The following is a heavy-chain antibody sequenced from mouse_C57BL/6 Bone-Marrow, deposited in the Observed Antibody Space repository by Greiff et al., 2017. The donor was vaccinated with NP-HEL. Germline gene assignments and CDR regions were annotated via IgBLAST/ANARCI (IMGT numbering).Heavy chain of an antibody. CDR1: GYSIISGYY. Sequence: EVQRVESGPGLVKPSQSLSLTCSVTGYSIISGYYWNWIRQFPGNKLEWMAYISYDGSNNYNPSLKNRISITRDISKNQVFLKLTSVTTEDTATYYCAREGGYYGSPFAYWGQGTLVTVSA. CDR3: AREGGYYGSPFAY. CDR2: ISYDGSN. D-gene: IGHD1-1*01. J-gene: IGHJ3*01. V-gene: IGHV3-6*01.